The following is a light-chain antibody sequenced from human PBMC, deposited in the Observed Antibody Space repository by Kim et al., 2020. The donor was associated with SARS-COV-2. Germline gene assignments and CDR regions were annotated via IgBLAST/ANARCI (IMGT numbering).Light chain of an antibody. Sequence: ASVGDRVTISCRASQGISNYLAWYQQKPGKVPTLLIYTASALQSGVPSRFSGSGTGTDFTLTISSLQPEDVATYYCQKYDSAPLTFGGGTKVDIK. V-gene: IGKV1-27*01. CDR3: QKYDSAPLT. CDR2: TAS. J-gene: IGKJ4*01. CDR1: QGISNY.